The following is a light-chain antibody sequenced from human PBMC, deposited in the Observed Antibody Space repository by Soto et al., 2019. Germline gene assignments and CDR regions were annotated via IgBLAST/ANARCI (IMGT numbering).Light chain of an antibody. Sequence: EIVMTQSPATLSVSPGERATLSCRASQSVSSNLAWYQQKPGQAPRLLMYGASTRATGIPDRFSGSGSGTEFTPPISSLPSEGFAVYYRQQHNKLPPWAFGQGTKVEIK. V-gene: IGKV3-15*01. CDR3: QQHNKLPPWA. CDR1: QSVSSN. CDR2: GAS. J-gene: IGKJ1*01.